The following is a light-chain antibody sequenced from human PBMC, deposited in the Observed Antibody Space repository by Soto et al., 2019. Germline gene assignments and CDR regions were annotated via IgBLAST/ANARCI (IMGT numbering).Light chain of an antibody. Sequence: QSVLTQTPSVSGAPGQRVTISCTGSSSNIGAGYDVHWYQQLPGTAPKLLIYGNSNRPSGVPDRFSGSKSGTSASLAITGIQYEDEADYYCQSYDSRMSVVFGGGTQRTGL. CDR2: GNS. CDR3: QSYDSRMSVV. J-gene: IGLJ2*01. CDR1: SSNIGAGYD. V-gene: IGLV1-40*01.